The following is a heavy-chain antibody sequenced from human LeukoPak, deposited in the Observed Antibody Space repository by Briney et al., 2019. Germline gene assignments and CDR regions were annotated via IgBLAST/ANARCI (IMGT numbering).Heavy chain of an antibody. J-gene: IGHJ4*02. CDR2: ISSSSSYI. CDR1: GFTFSSYS. V-gene: IGHV3-21*01. D-gene: IGHD3-22*01. CDR3: ARDLGAYDSSGFDY. Sequence: GGSLRLSCAASGFTFSSYSMNWVRQAPGKGLEWVSSISSSSSYIYYADSVKGRFTISRDNAKNSLCLQMNSLRAEDTAVYYCARDLGAYDSSGFDYWGQGTLVTVSS.